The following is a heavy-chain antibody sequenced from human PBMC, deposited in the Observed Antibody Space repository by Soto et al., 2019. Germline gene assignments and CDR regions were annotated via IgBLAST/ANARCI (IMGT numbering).Heavy chain of an antibody. CDR3: ARDEVSGSYDYYYYYGMDV. CDR1: GGSVSINSAA. J-gene: IGHJ6*02. D-gene: IGHD6-13*01. V-gene: IGHV6-1*01. Sequence: SQTLSLTCAISGGSVSINSAAWNWIRQSPSRGLEWLGRTYYRSKWYNDYAVSVKSRITINPDTSKNQFSLQLNSVTPEDTAVYYCARDEVSGSYDYYYYYGMDVWGQGTTVTVSS. CDR2: TYYRSKWYN.